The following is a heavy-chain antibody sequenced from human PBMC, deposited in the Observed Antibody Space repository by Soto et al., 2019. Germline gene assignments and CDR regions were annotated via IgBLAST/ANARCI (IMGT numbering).Heavy chain of an antibody. D-gene: IGHD2-2*01. J-gene: IGHJ3*02. CDR1: GFTFSSYS. CDR2: ISSSSSYI. CDR3: ARDKVVPAAMSAFDI. Sequence: GGSLRPSCAASGFTFSSYSMNWVRQAPGKGLEWVSSISSSSSYIYYADSVKGRFTISRDNAKNSLYLQMNSLRAEDTAVYYCARDKVVPAAMSAFDIWGQGTMVTVSS. V-gene: IGHV3-21*01.